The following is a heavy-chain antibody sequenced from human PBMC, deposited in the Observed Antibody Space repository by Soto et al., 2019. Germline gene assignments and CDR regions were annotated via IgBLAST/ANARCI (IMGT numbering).Heavy chain of an antibody. CDR3: AIPWRVRGVIKNYYYYGRDV. CDR2: INHSGST. V-gene: IGHV4-34*01. J-gene: IGHJ6*02. CDR1: GGSFSGYY. D-gene: IGHD3-10*01. Sequence: SETLSLTCAVYGGSFSGYYWSWIRQPPGKGLEWIGEINHSGSTNYNPSLKSRVTISVDTSKNQFSLKLSSVTAADTAVYYCAIPWRVRGVIKNYYYYGRDVWGQGTTVTVSS.